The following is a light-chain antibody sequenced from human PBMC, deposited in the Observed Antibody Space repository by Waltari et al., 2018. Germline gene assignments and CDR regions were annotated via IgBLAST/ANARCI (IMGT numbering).Light chain of an antibody. V-gene: IGLV4-69*01. J-gene: IGLJ3*02. Sequence: QLVLTQPPSASASLGASVKLTCTLSSGHSDYAIAWHQQQPRKGPRYLMRVNSDGSHKKGDGIPDRFSGSSSGAGLFLTISSLQSEDEADYFCQTWGFGIEVFGGGTKLTVL. CDR2: VNSDGSH. CDR3: QTWGFGIEV. CDR1: SGHSDYA.